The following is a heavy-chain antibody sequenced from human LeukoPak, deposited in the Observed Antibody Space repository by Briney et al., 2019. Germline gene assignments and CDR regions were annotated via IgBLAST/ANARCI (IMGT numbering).Heavy chain of an antibody. CDR1: GGSISSYY. CDR2: IYTSGST. D-gene: IGHD6-13*01. Sequence: SETLSLTCTVSGGSISSYYWSWIQQPAGKELEWIGRIYTSGSTDYNPSLKSRVTMSVDTSKNQFSLKLSSVTAADTAVYYCARDKSGIAAAGTDTLFDYWGQGTLVTVSS. J-gene: IGHJ4*02. CDR3: ARDKSGIAAAGTDTLFDY. V-gene: IGHV4-4*07.